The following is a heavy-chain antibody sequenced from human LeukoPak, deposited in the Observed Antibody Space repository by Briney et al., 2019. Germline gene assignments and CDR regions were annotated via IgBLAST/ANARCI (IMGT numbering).Heavy chain of an antibody. CDR3: ARGTAGYHSSYFDY. Sequence: GGSLRLSCAASGFTFGSPWMHWVRKAPGKGLVWVSRINSDGSATAYADSVKGRFTISRDNAENTLYLQMNSLRAEDTAVYYCARGTAGYHSSYFDYWGQGTLVTVSS. CDR1: GFTFGSPW. D-gene: IGHD3-16*02. CDR2: INSDGSAT. V-gene: IGHV3-74*01. J-gene: IGHJ4*02.